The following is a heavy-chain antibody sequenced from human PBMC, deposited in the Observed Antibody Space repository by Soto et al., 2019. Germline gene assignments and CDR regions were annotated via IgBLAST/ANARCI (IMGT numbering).Heavy chain of an antibody. CDR1: GYSFSSYW. Sequence: GESLKISCKGSGYSFSSYWIGWVRQMPGKGLEWMGIIYLGDSDTRYSPSFQGQVTISADKSISTAYLQWSSLKASDTAMYYCTKRPYYSDTSGYPNAFDIWGQGTMVTVSS. D-gene: IGHD3-22*01. CDR2: IYLGDSDT. J-gene: IGHJ3*02. CDR3: TKRPYYSDTSGYPNAFDI. V-gene: IGHV5-51*01.